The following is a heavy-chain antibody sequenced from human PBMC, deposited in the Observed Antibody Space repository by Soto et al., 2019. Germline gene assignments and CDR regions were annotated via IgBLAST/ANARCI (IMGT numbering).Heavy chain of an antibody. CDR2: INHSGST. J-gene: IGHJ5*02. Sequence: LSLTCAVYGGSFSGYYWSWIRQPPGKGLEWIGEINHSGSTNYNPSLKSRVTISVDTSKNQFSLKLSSVTAADTAVYYCARVGAAAGTGSWFDPWGQGTLVTVSS. V-gene: IGHV4-34*01. CDR1: GGSFSGYY. CDR3: ARVGAAAGTGSWFDP. D-gene: IGHD6-13*01.